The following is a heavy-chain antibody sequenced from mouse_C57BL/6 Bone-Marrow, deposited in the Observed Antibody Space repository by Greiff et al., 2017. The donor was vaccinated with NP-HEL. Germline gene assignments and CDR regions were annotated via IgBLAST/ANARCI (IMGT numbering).Heavy chain of an antibody. CDR2: ILPGSGNT. CDR1: GYTFTGNW. CDR3: ARDYKGSSYVDY. V-gene: IGHV1-9*01. J-gene: IGHJ2*01. Sequence: QVQLQQSGAELMKPGASVKLSCKATGYTFTGNWIEWVKQRPGHGLEWIGEILPGSGNTYYNERFKGKATFTADTSSNTAYMQLSSLTTEDSAINYCARDYKGSSYVDYGGQGTTPTVSS. D-gene: IGHD1-1*01.